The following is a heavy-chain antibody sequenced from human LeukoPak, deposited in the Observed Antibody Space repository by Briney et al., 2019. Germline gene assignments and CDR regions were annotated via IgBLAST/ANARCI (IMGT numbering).Heavy chain of an antibody. CDR3: ARGDGGSYGMYDY. Sequence: ASVKVACKASGYMFTSYTMNWVRQAPGQGLEWMGWVNTNTGNPTYAQGFTGRFVFSLDTSVSTAYLQISSLKAEDTAVYYCARGDGGSYGMYDYWGQGTLVTVSS. D-gene: IGHD1-26*01. J-gene: IGHJ4*02. CDR2: VNTNTGNP. CDR1: GYMFTSYT. V-gene: IGHV7-4-1*02.